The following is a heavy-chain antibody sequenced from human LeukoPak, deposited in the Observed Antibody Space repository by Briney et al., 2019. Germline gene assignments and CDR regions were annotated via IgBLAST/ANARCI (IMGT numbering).Heavy chain of an antibody. J-gene: IGHJ4*02. CDR3: ARAKGKWFGEFDY. CDR1: GGSISSYY. D-gene: IGHD3-10*01. CDR2: IYYSGST. Sequence: SETLSLTCTVSGGSISSYYWSWIRQPPGKGLEWIGYIYYSGSTNYNPSLKSRVTISVDTSKNQFSLKLSSVTAADTAVYYCARAKGKWFGEFDYWGQGTLVTVSS. V-gene: IGHV4-59*01.